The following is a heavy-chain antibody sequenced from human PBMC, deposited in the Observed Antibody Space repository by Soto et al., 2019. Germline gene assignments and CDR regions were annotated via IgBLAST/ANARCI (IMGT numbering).Heavy chain of an antibody. CDR2: INPGGST. V-gene: IGHV4-34*01. J-gene: IGHJ6*02. D-gene: IGHD6-19*01. CDR3: TRLRWLQPSTRPDHYYYGMDV. CDR1: GGPFNGFY. Sequence: KPSETLSLTCGVFGGPFNGFYWSWIRQPPGKGLEWIGEINPGGSTHYNPSLRSRLTLSADTSRNQFSLRLSSVTAADTAVYYCTRLRWLQPSTRPDHYYYGMDVWGPGTTVTVSS.